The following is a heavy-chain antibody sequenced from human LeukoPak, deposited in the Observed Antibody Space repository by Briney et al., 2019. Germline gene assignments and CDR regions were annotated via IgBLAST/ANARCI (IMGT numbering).Heavy chain of an antibody. CDR1: GGSISSNTYY. CDR3: ARAGWFGELYGPLDF. J-gene: IGHJ4*02. CDR2: INHSGST. Sequence: SETLSLTCTVSGGSISSNTYYWTWIRQSPGKGLEWIGEINHSGSTNYNPSLKSRVTISVDPSKNQFSLKLTSVIAADTAVYYCARAGWFGELYGPLDFWGQGTLVTVSS. V-gene: IGHV4-39*07. D-gene: IGHD3-10*01.